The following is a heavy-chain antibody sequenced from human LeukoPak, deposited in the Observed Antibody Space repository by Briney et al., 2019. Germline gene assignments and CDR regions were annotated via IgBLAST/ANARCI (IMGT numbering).Heavy chain of an antibody. J-gene: IGHJ4*02. CDR3: ARDRDSSTWYSYFDY. V-gene: IGHV4-59*01. CDR1: GGSISNYY. CDR2: IYHSGST. D-gene: IGHD6-13*01. Sequence: SETLSLTCTVSGGSISNYYWSWIRQPPGKGLEWIGYIYHSGSTYYNTSLKSRVTISVDGSKNQFSLKLSSVTAADTAVYYCARDRDSSTWYSYFDYWGQGTLVTVSS.